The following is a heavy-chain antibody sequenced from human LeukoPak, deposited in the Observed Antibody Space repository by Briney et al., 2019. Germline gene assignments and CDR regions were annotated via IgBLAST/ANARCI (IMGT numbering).Heavy chain of an antibody. CDR2: ITSDGSTI. J-gene: IGHJ4*02. CDR1: GFTFSSYE. D-gene: IGHD1-1*01. V-gene: IGHV3-48*03. Sequence: GGSLRLSCAASGFTFSSYEMNWVRQAPGKGLEWVSFITSDGSTIFYADSVKGRFTISRDNAKNSLYLQMNSLRAVEDTAVYYCARSTTTSLFDYWGQGTLVAVSS. CDR3: ARSTTTSLFDY.